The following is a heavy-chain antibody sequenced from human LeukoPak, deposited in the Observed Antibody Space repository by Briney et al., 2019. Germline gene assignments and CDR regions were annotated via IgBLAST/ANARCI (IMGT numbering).Heavy chain of an antibody. V-gene: IGHV3-48*03. Sequence: GGSLRLSCAAAGFTFSSYEMTWVRQAPGKGLEWVSYISNTGKTIYYADSVKGRFTISRDNAKNSLYLQMNSLRAEDTAVYYCARDVLIAADGVIRLDAFDIWGQGTVVTVSS. J-gene: IGHJ3*02. CDR1: GFTFSSYE. CDR3: ARDVLIAADGVIRLDAFDI. CDR2: ISNTGKTI. D-gene: IGHD6-13*01.